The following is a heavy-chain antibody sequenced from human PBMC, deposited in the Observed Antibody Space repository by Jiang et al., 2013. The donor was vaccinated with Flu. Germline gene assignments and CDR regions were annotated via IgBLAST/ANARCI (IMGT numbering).Heavy chain of an antibody. J-gene: IGHJ6*02. CDR1: GFTFSSYA. V-gene: IGHV3-64D*08. CDR3: VKGPGIAAAGTCSGGCYYYGMDV. Sequence: CSASGFTFSSYAMHWVRQAPGKGLEYVSAISSNGGSTYYADSVKGRFTISRDNSKNTLYLQMSSLRAEDTAVYYCVKGPGIAAAGTCSGGCYYYGMDVWGQGTTVTASS. CDR2: ISSNGGST. D-gene: IGHD6-13*01.